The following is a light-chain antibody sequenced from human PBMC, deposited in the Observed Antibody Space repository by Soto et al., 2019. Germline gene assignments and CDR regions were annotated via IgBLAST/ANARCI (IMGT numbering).Light chain of an antibody. V-gene: IGLV2-14*01. Sequence: QSALTQPASVSGSPGQSITISCTGTSSDLDGYNYVSWYQYHPGKAPKLMIYDVSNRPSGISNRFSGAKSGNTASLTISGLQDEDEADYYCSSFPIGRKTVRFCGGTQLPV. CDR2: DVS. CDR1: SSDLDGYNY. J-gene: IGLJ2*01. CDR3: SSFPIGRKTVR.